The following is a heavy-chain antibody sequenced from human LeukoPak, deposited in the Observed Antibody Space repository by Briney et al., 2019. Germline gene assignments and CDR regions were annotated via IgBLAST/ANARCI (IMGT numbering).Heavy chain of an antibody. D-gene: IGHD6-13*01. V-gene: IGHV4-38-2*01. CDR1: GYSISSGYY. CDR3: ARQGVQPGFDP. Sequence: SETLSLTCAVSGYSISSGYYWGWIRQPPGKGLEWIGSIYHSGSTYYNPSLKSRVTISVDTSKNQFSLTLSSVTAADTAVYYCARQGVQPGFDPWGQGTLVTVSS. J-gene: IGHJ5*02. CDR2: IYHSGST.